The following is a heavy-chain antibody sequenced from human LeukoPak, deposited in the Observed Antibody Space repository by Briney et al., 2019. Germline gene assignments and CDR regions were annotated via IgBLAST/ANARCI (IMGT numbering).Heavy chain of an antibody. V-gene: IGHV4-39*01. Sequence: SETLSLTCTVSGGSISSSSYYWGWIRQPPGKGLEWIGSIYYSGSTYYNPSLKSRGTISVDTSKNQFSLKLSSVTAADTAVYYCARPIWFGESYYFDHWGQGTLVTVSS. CDR1: GGSISSSSYY. J-gene: IGHJ4*02. D-gene: IGHD3-10*01. CDR2: IYYSGST. CDR3: ARPIWFGESYYFDH.